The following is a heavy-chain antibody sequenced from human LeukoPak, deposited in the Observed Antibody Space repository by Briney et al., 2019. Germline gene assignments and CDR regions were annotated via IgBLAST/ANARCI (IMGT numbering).Heavy chain of an antibody. CDR2: ISSSSSYI. D-gene: IGHD1-26*01. J-gene: IGHJ5*02. Sequence: PGGSLRLSCAASGFTFSSYSMNWVRQAPGKGLEWVSSISSSSSYIYYADSVKGRFTISRDNAKNSLYLQMNSLRAEDTAVYYCARGGVGTTIDWFDPWGQGTLVTVSS. CDR3: ARGGVGTTIDWFDP. CDR1: GFTFSSYS. V-gene: IGHV3-21*01.